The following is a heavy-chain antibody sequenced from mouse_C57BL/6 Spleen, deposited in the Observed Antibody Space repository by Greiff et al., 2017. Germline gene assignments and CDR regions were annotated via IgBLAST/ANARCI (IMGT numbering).Heavy chain of an antibody. V-gene: IGHV5-16*01. CDR1: GFTFSDYY. J-gene: IGHJ2*01. CDR3: ARDGGGNFFDY. Sequence: EVMLVESEGGLVQPGSSIKLSCTASGFTFSDYYMAWVRQVPEQGLEWVANINYDGSSTYYLHSLQSRFIISRDNAKNILYLQMSRLKSEDTSTYDCARDGGGNFFDYWGQGTTLTVSS. CDR2: INYDGSST.